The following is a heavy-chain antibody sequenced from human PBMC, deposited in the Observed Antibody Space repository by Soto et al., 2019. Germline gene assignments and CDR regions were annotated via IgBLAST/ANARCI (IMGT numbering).Heavy chain of an antibody. D-gene: IGHD6-13*01. CDR2: ISGDLSST. CDR3: ARGIGFSALDY. CDR1: GFLFSSNW. Sequence: EMQLVESGGGLVQPGGSLRLSCAASGFLFSSNWMHWVRQAPGKGLVWVSRISGDLSSTDYADSVKGRFTISRDNAKNTLYLQMDSLRADDTAVYFCARGIGFSALDYWCQGTLITVSS. J-gene: IGHJ4*02. V-gene: IGHV3-74*01.